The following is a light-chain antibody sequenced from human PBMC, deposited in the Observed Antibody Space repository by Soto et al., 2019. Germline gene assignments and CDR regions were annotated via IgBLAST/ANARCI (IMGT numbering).Light chain of an antibody. V-gene: IGKV3-15*01. Sequence: ETVLKTSPATFSLPPGERATLSCRASQSFGSNLAWYPQRPGRPPRLLIFGASTRATGVPARFSGSGSGTEFTLTINSLQSEDFALYYCQQYNKWPLFTFGPGTKVDIK. CDR1: QSFGSN. J-gene: IGKJ3*01. CDR3: QQYNKWPLFT. CDR2: GAS.